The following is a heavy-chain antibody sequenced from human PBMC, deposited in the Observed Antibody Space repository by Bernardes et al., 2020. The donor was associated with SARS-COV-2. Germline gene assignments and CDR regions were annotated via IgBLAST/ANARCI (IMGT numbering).Heavy chain of an antibody. J-gene: IGHJ4*02. CDR3: ARDLGVIVLPPNTANFDC. Sequence: ASVKVSCKSSGYSFPDYGITWVRQVPGQGLEWMGWISNNSVNTNYAQKFQGRLTMTTDTSTGTAYMELGSLRSDDTSRYYCARDLGVIVLPPNTANFDCWGQGTLVTVSS. CDR1: GYSFPDYG. CDR2: ISNNSVNT. D-gene: IGHD3-10*01. V-gene: IGHV1-18*01.